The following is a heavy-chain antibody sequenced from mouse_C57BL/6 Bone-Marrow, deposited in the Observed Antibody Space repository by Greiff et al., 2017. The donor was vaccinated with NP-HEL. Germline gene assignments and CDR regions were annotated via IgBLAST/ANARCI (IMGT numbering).Heavy chain of an antibody. CDR3: VRQGYDGYYLDY. J-gene: IGHJ2*01. D-gene: IGHD2-3*01. Sequence: EVKLVESGGGLVQPKGSLKLSCAASGFSFNTYAMNWVRQAPGKGLEWVARIRSKSNNYATYYADSLKDRFTISRDDSESMLYLQMNNLKTEETAMYYCVRQGYDGYYLDYWGQGTTLTVSS. CDR1: GFSFNTYA. V-gene: IGHV10-1*01. CDR2: IRSKSNNYAT.